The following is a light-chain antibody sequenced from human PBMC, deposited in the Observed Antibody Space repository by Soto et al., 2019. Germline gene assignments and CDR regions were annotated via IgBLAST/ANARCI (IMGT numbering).Light chain of an antibody. V-gene: IGKV3-15*01. CDR2: GAS. CDR3: QQYNNWPSLT. Sequence: EIVMTQSPATLSVSPGERATLSCRASQSVGSILAWYQQKPGQGPRLLVYGASTRATGTPARFSGSGSGTEFTLTISSLQSEDFAVYYCQQYNNWPSLTFGGGTRVEIK. J-gene: IGKJ4*01. CDR1: QSVGSI.